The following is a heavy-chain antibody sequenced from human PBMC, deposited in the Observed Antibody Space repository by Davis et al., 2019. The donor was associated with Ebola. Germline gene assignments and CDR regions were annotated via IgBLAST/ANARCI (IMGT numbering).Heavy chain of an antibody. J-gene: IGHJ4*02. Sequence: GESLKISCAASGLTINNNYMSWVRQAPGKGLEWVSIIHSGGSTHYADSVKGRFTVSRDDSKNTLYLQMNSLRAEDTAVYYCARGGSALSHDYWGQGSLVTVSS. D-gene: IGHD6-25*01. V-gene: IGHV3-53*01. CDR3: ARGGSALSHDY. CDR2: IHSGGST. CDR1: GLTINNNY.